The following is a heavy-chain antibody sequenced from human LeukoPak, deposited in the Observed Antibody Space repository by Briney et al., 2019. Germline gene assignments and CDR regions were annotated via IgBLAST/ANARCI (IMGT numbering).Heavy chain of an antibody. CDR3: ARDRVVVVPAAMDTDY. Sequence: GASVKVSCKASGYTFTRHYMNWVRQAPGQGLEWMGWISAYNGNTNYAQKLQGRVTMTTDTSTSTAYMELRSLRSDDTAVYYCARDRVVVVPAAMDTDYWGQGTLVTVSS. J-gene: IGHJ4*02. V-gene: IGHV1-18*04. CDR1: GYTFTRHY. CDR2: ISAYNGNT. D-gene: IGHD2-2*01.